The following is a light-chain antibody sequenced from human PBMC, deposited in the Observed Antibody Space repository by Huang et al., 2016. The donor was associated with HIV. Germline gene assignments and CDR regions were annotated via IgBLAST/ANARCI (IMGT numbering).Light chain of an antibody. CDR1: QSVSSY. J-gene: IGKJ4*01. V-gene: IGKV3-11*01. CDR2: DAS. CDR3: QQRSNWRIT. Sequence: EIVLTQSPATLSLSPGARATLSCRASQSVSSYLAWYQQKPGQAPRLLIYDASSRATGIPARFSGSGSGTDFTLTISSLEPEDFAVYYCQQRSNWRITFGGGTKVEIK.